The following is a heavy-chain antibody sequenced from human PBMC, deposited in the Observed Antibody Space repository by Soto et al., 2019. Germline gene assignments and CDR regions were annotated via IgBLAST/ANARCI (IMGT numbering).Heavy chain of an antibody. D-gene: IGHD6-19*01. CDR3: ARDKDMWHGRAGYYYCGMDV. CDR2: IYYSGST. Sequence: SETLALTCTVCGGSISSYYSTWIRKPPGKGLEWIGYIYYSGSTNYNPSLKSRVTISVDTSKNQFSLKLSSVTAADTAVYYCARDKDMWHGRAGYYYCGMDVWGQGTTVTVSS. CDR1: GGSISSYY. J-gene: IGHJ6*02. V-gene: IGHV4-59*01.